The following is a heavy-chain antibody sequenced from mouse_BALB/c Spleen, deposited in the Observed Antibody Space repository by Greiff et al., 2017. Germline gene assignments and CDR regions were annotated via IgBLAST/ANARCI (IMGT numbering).Heavy chain of an antibody. CDR3: ARLITTGGHYYAMDY. V-gene: IGHV1-14*01. CDR2: INPYNDGT. D-gene: IGHD2-4*01. CDR1: GYTFTSYV. J-gene: IGHJ4*01. Sequence: VQLQQSGPELVKPGASVKMSCKASGYTFTSYVMHWVKQKPGQGLEWIGYINPYNDGTKYNEKFKGKATLTSDKSSSTAYMELSSLTSEDSAVYYCARLITTGGHYYAMDYWGQGTSVTVSS.